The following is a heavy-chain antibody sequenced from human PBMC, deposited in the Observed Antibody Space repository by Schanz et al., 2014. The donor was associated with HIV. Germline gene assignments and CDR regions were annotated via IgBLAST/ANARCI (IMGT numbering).Heavy chain of an antibody. CDR2: INPNSGDT. D-gene: IGHD6-6*01. J-gene: IGHJ6*02. Sequence: QVQLVQSGPEVKKPGASVRVSCKASGDTFTNYFIHWVRQAPGQGLEWMGWINPNSGDTDYAQKFQGRVTMTRDTSISTAYMELSRLRSDDTAVYYCAREGTAARQFYYYGMDVWGQGTTVTVSS. CDR1: GDTFTNYF. V-gene: IGHV1-2*02. CDR3: AREGTAARQFYYYGMDV.